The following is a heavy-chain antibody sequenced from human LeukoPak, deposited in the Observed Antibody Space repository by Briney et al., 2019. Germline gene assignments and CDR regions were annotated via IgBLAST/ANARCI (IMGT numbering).Heavy chain of an antibody. CDR2: ISSSSSYI. V-gene: IGHV3-21*01. Sequence: GGSLRLSCAASGFTFSSYSMNWVRQAPGKGLEWVSSISSSSSYINYADSVRGRFTISRDNAKNSLFLQMDSLRGEGTAVYYCAKSGLNRFDYWGQGTLVTVSS. J-gene: IGHJ4*02. CDR3: AKSGLNRFDY. CDR1: GFTFSSYS. D-gene: IGHD2-15*01.